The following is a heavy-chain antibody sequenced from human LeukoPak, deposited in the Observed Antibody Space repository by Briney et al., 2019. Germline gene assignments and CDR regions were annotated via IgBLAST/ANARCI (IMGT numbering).Heavy chain of an antibody. J-gene: IGHJ5*02. V-gene: IGHV1-69*13. CDR1: GGTFSSYA. D-gene: IGHD3-3*01. Sequence: GASVKVSCKASGGTFSSYAIRWVRQAPGQGLEWMGGIIPIFGTANYAQKFQGRVTITADEPTSTAYMELSSLRSEDTAVYYCARWTGLNYDFWSGRNWFDPWGQGTLVTVSS. CDR2: IIPIFGTA. CDR3: ARWTGLNYDFWSGRNWFDP.